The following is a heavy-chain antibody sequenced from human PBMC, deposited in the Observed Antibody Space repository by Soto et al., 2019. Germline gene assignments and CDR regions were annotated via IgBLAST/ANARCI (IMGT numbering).Heavy chain of an antibody. Sequence: GGSLRLSCAASGFTFSSYAMSWVRQAPGKGLEWVSAISGSGGSTYDADSVKGRLTISRANSKNTLYLQMNSLRAEDTAVYYCAKAENGDYIWGSYRYLSWFDPWGQGTLVTVSS. CDR2: ISGSGGST. J-gene: IGHJ5*02. V-gene: IGHV3-23*01. CDR1: GFTFSSYA. CDR3: AKAENGDYIWGSYRYLSWFDP. D-gene: IGHD3-16*02.